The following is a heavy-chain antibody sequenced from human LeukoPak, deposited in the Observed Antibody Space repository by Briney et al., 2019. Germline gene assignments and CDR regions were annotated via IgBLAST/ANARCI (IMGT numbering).Heavy chain of an antibody. D-gene: IGHD6-6*01. Sequence: PSETLSLTCTVSGGSISSGSYYWSWIRQPAGKGLEWIGRIYTSGSTNYNPSLKSRVTISVDTSKNQFSLKLSSVTAADTAVYYCARVDSSSGNYYYYMDVWAKGPRSPSP. CDR2: IYTSGST. CDR1: GGSISSGSYY. V-gene: IGHV4-61*02. J-gene: IGHJ6*03. CDR3: ARVDSSSGNYYYYMDV.